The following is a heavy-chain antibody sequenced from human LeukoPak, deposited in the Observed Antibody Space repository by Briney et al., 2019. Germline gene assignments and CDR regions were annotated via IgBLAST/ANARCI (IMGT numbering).Heavy chain of an antibody. J-gene: IGHJ4*02. Sequence: GGSLRLSCAASGFTFSSYVMSWVRQTPGKGLEWVSAISGRGGSTYYRDAVKGRFTISRDNSKNTLYLQMNSLRAEDTAVYYCAKEGIEADSSGYYYNHFDYWGQGTLVTVSS. CDR1: GFTFSSYV. CDR3: AKEGIEADSSGYYYNHFDY. D-gene: IGHD3-22*01. CDR2: ISGRGGST. V-gene: IGHV3-23*01.